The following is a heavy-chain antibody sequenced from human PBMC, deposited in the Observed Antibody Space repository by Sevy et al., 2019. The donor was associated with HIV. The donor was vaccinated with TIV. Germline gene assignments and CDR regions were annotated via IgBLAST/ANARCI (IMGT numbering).Heavy chain of an antibody. Sequence: SETLSLTCTVSGSLSRGDSYWSWIRQPPGKGLEWIGHIYFSGHTNYNPSLKSRLTISVDTSKSQFSLTLSSVTAADSAVYYCARASGGGGDCFMSWGQGTLVTVSS. V-gene: IGHV4-61*08. CDR1: GSLSRGDSY. CDR2: IYFSGHT. D-gene: IGHD2-21*02. CDR3: ARASGGGGDCFMS. J-gene: IGHJ5*02.